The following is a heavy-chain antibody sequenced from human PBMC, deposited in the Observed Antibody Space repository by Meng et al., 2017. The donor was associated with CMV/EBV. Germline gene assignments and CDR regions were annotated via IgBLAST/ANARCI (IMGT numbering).Heavy chain of an antibody. J-gene: IGHJ6*02. CDR2: INSDGSST. CDR1: GFTFSSYW. Sequence: GGSLRLSCAASGFTFSSYWMHWVRQAPGKGLVWVSCINSDGSSTSYADSVKGRFTISRDNAKNTLYLQMNSLRAEDTAVYYCARDSSSWYSRDYYYYGMDVWGQGTTVTVSS. V-gene: IGHV3-74*01. CDR3: ARDSSSWYSRDYYYYGMDV. D-gene: IGHD6-13*01.